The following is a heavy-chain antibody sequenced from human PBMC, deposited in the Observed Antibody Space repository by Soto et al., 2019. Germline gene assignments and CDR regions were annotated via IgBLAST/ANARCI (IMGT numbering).Heavy chain of an antibody. CDR1: GGTFSSYA. V-gene: IGHV1-69*01. CDR3: ARALGCTGIFSSSCYYYGMDV. Sequence: QVQLVQSGAEVKKPGSSVKVSCKASGGTFSSYAISWVRQAPGQGLEWMGGIIPIFGTANYAQKFQGRVTITADESTSTAYMELSSLRSEDTAVYYCARALGCTGIFSSSCYYYGMDVWGQATTVTVSS. CDR2: IIPIFGTA. D-gene: IGHD6-6*01. J-gene: IGHJ6*02.